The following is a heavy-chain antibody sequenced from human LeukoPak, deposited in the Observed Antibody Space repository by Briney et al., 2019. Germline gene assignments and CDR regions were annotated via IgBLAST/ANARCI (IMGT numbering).Heavy chain of an antibody. V-gene: IGHV3-33*01. D-gene: IGHD6-19*01. Sequence: HSGGSLRLSCAASGFTFSSYGMHWVRQAPGKGLEWVAVIWYDGSNKYYADSVKGRFTISRDNAKNSLYLQMNSLRAEDTAVYYCARDYSSGWYPAFDIWGQGTMVTVSS. J-gene: IGHJ3*02. CDR1: GFTFSSYG. CDR2: IWYDGSNK. CDR3: ARDYSSGWYPAFDI.